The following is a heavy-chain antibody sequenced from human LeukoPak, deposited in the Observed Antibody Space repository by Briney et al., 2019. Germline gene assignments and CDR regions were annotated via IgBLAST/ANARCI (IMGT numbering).Heavy chain of an antibody. V-gene: IGHV4-39*07. Sequence: PSETLSLTCTVSGGSISSGSYYWSWIRQPPGKGLEWIGEINHSGSTNYNPSLKSRVTISVDTSKNQFSLKLSSVTAADTAVYYCARAESRGYCSSTSCYLIFGPYDYWGQGTLVTVSS. J-gene: IGHJ4*02. CDR3: ARAESRGYCSSTSCYLIFGPYDY. CDR2: INHSGST. CDR1: GGSISSGSYY. D-gene: IGHD2-2*01.